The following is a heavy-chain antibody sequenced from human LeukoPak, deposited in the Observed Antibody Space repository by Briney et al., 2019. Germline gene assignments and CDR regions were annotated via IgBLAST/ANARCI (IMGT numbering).Heavy chain of an antibody. CDR2: INHSGST. CDR1: GGSFSGYY. CDR3: ARGPPTDYYDSSGFYYVFDY. D-gene: IGHD3-22*01. V-gene: IGHV4-34*01. Sequence: SQTLSLTCAVYGGSFSGYYWSWIRQPPGNGREWIGEINHSGSTNYNPSLKTRVTISLDTSKNQFSLKLSSVTAAYTAVYFCARGPPTDYYDSSGFYYVFDYWGEGTLVTVSS. J-gene: IGHJ4*02.